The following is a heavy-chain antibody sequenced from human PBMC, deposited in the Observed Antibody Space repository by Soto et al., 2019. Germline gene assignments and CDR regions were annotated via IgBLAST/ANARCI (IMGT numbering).Heavy chain of an antibody. CDR3: ARQDSGWYYFDY. CDR2: IYYSGST. Sequence: PSETLSLTCTVSGGSISSGDYYWSWIRQPPGKGLEWIGYIYYSGSTYYNPSLKSRVTISVDTSKNQFSLKLSSVTAADTAVYYCARQDSGWYYFDYWGQGTLVTVPS. CDR1: GGSISSGDYY. J-gene: IGHJ4*02. D-gene: IGHD6-19*01. V-gene: IGHV4-30-4*01.